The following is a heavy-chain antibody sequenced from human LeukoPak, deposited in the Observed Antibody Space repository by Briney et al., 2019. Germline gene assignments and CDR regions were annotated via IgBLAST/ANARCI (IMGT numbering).Heavy chain of an antibody. CDR3: AKDIWALGQQIDY. V-gene: IGHV3-9*01. J-gene: IGHJ4*02. CDR1: GFAFSSYG. Sequence: PGGSLRLSCAASGFAFSSYGMSWVRQAPGKGLEWVSGISWNSGSIGYADSVKGRFTISRDNAKNSLYLQMNSLRAEDTALYYCAKDIWALGQQIDYWGQGTLVTVSS. D-gene: IGHD6-13*01. CDR2: ISWNSGSI.